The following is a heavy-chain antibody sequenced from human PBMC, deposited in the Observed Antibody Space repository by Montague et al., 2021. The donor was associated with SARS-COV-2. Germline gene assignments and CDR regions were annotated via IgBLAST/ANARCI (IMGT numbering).Heavy chain of an antibody. CDR2: ISYDGSNK. V-gene: IGHV3-30-3*01. CDR3: ARAAQKQYVLLWFGELLHDAFGI. CDR1: GFTFSSYA. J-gene: IGHJ3*02. D-gene: IGHD3-10*01. Sequence: SLRLSCAASGFTFSSYAMHWVRQAPGKGLEWVAVISYDGSNKYYADSVKGRFTISRDNSKNTLYLQMNSLGAEDTAVYYCARAAQKQYVLLWFGELLHDAFGIWGQGTMVTVSS.